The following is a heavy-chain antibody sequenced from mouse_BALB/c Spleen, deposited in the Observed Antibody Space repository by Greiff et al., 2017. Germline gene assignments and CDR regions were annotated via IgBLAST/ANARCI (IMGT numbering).Heavy chain of an antibody. CDR3: ASYCGSRDAMDY. D-gene: IGHD1-1*01. CDR2: ISTYSGNT. J-gene: IGHJ4*01. Sequence: QVQLKESGPELVRPGVSVKISCKGSGYTFTDYAMHWVQQSHAKSLEWIGVISTYSGNTNYNQKFKGKATMTVDKSSSTAYMELARLTSEDSAIYDCASYCGSRDAMDYWGQGTSVTVSA. V-gene: IGHV1-67*01. CDR1: GYTFTDYA.